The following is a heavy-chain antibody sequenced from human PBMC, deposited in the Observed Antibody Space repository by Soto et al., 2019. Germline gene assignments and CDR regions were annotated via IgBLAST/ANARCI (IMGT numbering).Heavy chain of an antibody. CDR1: GFTFSNYS. J-gene: IGHJ5*01. CDR2: ISSTSKYI. CDR3: ARGLSSGWFDY. Sequence: GGSLRLSCAASGFTFSNYSMNWVRQAPGKGLEWVSSISSTSKYIYYADSVKGRFTISRDNAKKSLYLQMNSLRVEDTAVYYCARGLSSGWFDYWGQGMLVTVSS. D-gene: IGHD6-19*01. V-gene: IGHV3-21*01.